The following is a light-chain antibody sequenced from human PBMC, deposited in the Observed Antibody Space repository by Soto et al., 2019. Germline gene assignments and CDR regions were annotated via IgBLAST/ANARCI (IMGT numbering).Light chain of an antibody. Sequence: DIQMTQSPSSLSASVGDRVTITCQASQDISNYLNWYQQKTGKAPQLLIYDASNLETGVPSRFSGSRSGTDFTFTIISLQPEDISTYYCQQYDNLPPFTFGPGTKVDIK. J-gene: IGKJ3*01. CDR1: QDISNY. CDR2: DAS. CDR3: QQYDNLPPFT. V-gene: IGKV1-33*01.